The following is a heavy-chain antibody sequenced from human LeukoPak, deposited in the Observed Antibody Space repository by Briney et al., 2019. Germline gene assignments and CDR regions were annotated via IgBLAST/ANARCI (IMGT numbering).Heavy chain of an antibody. Sequence: SPTLSLTFAISGDSVSSNSAAWSWIRQSPSRGLEWLGRTYYRSKWYNDYAVSVKSLITINPNTSKNQFSLQLNSVTPEDTAVYYCAREDHLITGTTVLWGQGTLVTVSS. D-gene: IGHD1-20*01. V-gene: IGHV6-1*01. CDR2: TYYRSKWYN. CDR1: GDSVSSNSAA. J-gene: IGHJ4*02. CDR3: AREDHLITGTTVL.